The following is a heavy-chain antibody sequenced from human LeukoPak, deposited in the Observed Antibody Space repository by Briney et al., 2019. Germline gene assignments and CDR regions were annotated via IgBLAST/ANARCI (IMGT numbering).Heavy chain of an antibody. CDR2: INHSGST. Sequence: PSETLSLTCAVYGGSFSGYYWSWIRQPPGKGLEWIGEINHSGSTNYNPSLKSRVTISVDTSKNQFSLKLSSVTAADTAVYYCARNSPGSVPPSFDYWGREPWSPSPQ. J-gene: IGHJ4*02. CDR3: ARNSPGSVPPSFDY. CDR1: GGSFSGYY. D-gene: IGHD4-23*01. V-gene: IGHV4-34*01.